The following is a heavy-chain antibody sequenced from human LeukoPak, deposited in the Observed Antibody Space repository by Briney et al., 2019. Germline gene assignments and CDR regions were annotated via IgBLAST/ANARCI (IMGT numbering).Heavy chain of an antibody. CDR3: ARQIYGSPKTKGNWFAP. J-gene: IGHJ5*02. CDR2: VYSSGDT. V-gene: IGHV4-59*01. Sequence: SETLSLTCTVSGDTISIYYWSWIRQSPGKGPEWIGCVYSSGDTIYNPSLKSRVTISIDPSKKQFSLKLNSVTAADTAVYYCARQIYGSPKTKGNWFAPWGQGTLVTVSS. CDR1: GDTISIYY. D-gene: IGHD3-10*01.